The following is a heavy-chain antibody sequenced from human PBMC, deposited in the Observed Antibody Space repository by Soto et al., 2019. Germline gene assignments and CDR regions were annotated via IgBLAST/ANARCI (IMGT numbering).Heavy chain of an antibody. CDR2: IYYSGRT. V-gene: IGHV4-59*01. Sequence: QVQLQESGPGLVKPSETLSLTCTVSGGSISSYYWSWIRQPPGKGLEWIGYIYYSGRTNYNPSLKSRVTISVDTSKNQFSLKLSSVTAADTAVYYCATLPTYYDFWSGYLDWGQGTLVTVSS. CDR1: GGSISSYY. J-gene: IGHJ4*02. D-gene: IGHD3-3*01. CDR3: ATLPTYYDFWSGYLD.